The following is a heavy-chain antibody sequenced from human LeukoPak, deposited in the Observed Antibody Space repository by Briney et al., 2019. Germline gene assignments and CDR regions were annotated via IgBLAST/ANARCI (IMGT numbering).Heavy chain of an antibody. J-gene: IGHJ4*02. D-gene: IGHD6-19*01. Sequence: GGSLRLSCTASGFTFNRDWTTWVRQAPGKGLEWVANIKEDGSEKNYVDSVKGRFTISRDNAENSVYLQMNDLRAEDTGVYYCVTKEPSTSGWSYWGQGTLVTVSS. CDR2: IKEDGSEK. CDR3: VTKEPSTSGWSY. V-gene: IGHV3-7*01. CDR1: GFTFNRDW.